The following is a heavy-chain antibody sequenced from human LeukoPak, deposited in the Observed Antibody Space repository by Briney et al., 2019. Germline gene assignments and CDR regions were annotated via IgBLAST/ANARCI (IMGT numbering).Heavy chain of an antibody. CDR3: ARAADGYYYYYYMDV. V-gene: IGHV4-59*08. J-gene: IGHJ6*03. CDR1: TGSFSTYY. D-gene: IGHD5-24*01. CDR2: IFSSESSNT. Sequence: SETLSLTCSVSTGSFSTYYWGWIRQPPGKRLEWIGYIFSSESSNTNYNPSLNGRVTISVDTSKNQFSITLNSVTAADTAVYYCARAADGYYYYYYMDVWGKGTTVTVSS.